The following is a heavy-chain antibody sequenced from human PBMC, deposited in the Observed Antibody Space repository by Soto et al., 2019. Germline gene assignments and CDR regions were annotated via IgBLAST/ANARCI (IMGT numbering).Heavy chain of an antibody. J-gene: IGHJ6*02. CDR1: GFTFSSYG. CDR3: AKDRYIWSGSTYYYYGMDV. Sequence: GGSLRLSCAASGFTFSSYGMHWVRQAPGKGLEWVAVISYDGSNKYYADSVKGRFTISRDNSKNTLFLQMNSLRAEDTAVYYCAKDRYIWSGSTYYYYGMDVWGQGTTVTVSS. CDR2: ISYDGSNK. V-gene: IGHV3-30*18. D-gene: IGHD3-3*01.